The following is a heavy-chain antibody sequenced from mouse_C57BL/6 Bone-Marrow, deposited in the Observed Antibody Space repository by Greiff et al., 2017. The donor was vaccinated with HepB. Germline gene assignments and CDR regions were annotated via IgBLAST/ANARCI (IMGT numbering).Heavy chain of an antibody. D-gene: IGHD2-4*01. CDR1: GYTFTSYW. CDR2: IDPSDSYT. CDR3: ARSMITDYFDY. V-gene: IGHV1-69*01. Sequence: VKLQQPGAELVMPGASVKLSCKASGYTFTSYWMHWVKQRPGQGLEWIGEIDPSDSYTNYNQKFKGKSTLTGDKSSSTAYMQRSSLTSEDSAVYYCARSMITDYFDYWGQGTTLTVSS. J-gene: IGHJ2*01.